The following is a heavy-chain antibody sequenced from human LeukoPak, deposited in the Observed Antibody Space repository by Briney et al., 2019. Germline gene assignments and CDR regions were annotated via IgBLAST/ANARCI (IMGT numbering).Heavy chain of an antibody. V-gene: IGHV4-39*01. Sequence: SETLSLTCAVSGGSISSSSYYWGWIRQPPGKGLEWIGSIYYSGSTYYNPSLKSRVTISVDTSKNQFSLKLSSVTAADTAVYYCARPHCSGGSCYSRSGAFDIWGQGTMVTVSS. D-gene: IGHD2-15*01. CDR1: GGSISSSSYY. CDR2: IYYSGST. CDR3: ARPHCSGGSCYSRSGAFDI. J-gene: IGHJ3*02.